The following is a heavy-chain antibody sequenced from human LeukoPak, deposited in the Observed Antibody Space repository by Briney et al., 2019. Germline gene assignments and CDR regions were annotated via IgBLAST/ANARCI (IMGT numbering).Heavy chain of an antibody. D-gene: IGHD1-26*01. CDR2: IKSEVNGGTI. CDR3: TTNRLGIYFDY. J-gene: IGHJ4*02. V-gene: IGHV3-15*01. Sequence: GGSLRLSCAGSGFTFSNAWMNWVRQAPGKGLVWVGRIKSEVNGGTIDYAAPVKGRFTISRDDSKNTLYVQMNSLKIEDTAVYYCTTNRLGIYFDYWGQGTLVTVSS. CDR1: GFTFSNAW.